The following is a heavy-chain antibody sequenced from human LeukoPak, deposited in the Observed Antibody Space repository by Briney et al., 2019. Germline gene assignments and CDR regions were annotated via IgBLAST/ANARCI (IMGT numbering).Heavy chain of an antibody. CDR2: ISGSGGST. Sequence: PGGSLRLSCAASGFTFSSYGVSWVRQAPGKGLEWVSAISGSGGSTYYADSVKGRFTISRDNSKNTLYLQMNSLRAEDTAVYYCARWRTSGYDFWSGYPSLYYYYYMDVWGKGTTVTISS. D-gene: IGHD3-3*01. CDR3: ARWRTSGYDFWSGYPSLYYYYYMDV. V-gene: IGHV3-23*01. J-gene: IGHJ6*03. CDR1: GFTFSSYG.